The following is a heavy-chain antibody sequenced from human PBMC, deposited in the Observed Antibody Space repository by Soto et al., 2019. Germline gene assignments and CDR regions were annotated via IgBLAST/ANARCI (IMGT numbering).Heavy chain of an antibody. J-gene: IGHJ5*02. CDR3: ARADPRRITMVRGVIIVYWFDP. CDR2: TYYRSKWYN. V-gene: IGHV6-1*01. Sequence: SQTLSRPGAISGDSVSSNSAAWNWIRQSPSRGLEWLGRTYYRSKWYNDYAVSVKSRITINPDTSKNQFSLQLNSVTPEDTAVYYCARADPRRITMVRGVIIVYWFDPWGQGTLVTVSS. D-gene: IGHD3-10*01. CDR1: GDSVSSNSAA.